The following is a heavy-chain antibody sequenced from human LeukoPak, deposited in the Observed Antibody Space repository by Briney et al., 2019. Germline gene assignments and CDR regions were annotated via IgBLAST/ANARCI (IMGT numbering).Heavy chain of an antibody. V-gene: IGHV3-72*01. CDR2: TRNKANSYTT. CDR3: ARTYSGSSLDT. D-gene: IGHD1-26*01. CDR1: HY. Sequence: HYWVWIRQPPGKGLEWVGRTRNKANSYTTEYAASVKGRSIISRDDSDNSLYLQLNSLKTEDTAVYYCARTYSGSSLDTWGQGTLVTVSS. J-gene: IGHJ5*02.